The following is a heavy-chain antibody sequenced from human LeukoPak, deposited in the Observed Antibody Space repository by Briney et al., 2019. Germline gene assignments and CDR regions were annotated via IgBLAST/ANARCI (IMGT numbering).Heavy chain of an antibody. CDR1: GFTFSSYS. CDR3: ARGRIAAAATLFY. J-gene: IGHJ4*02. V-gene: IGHV3-21*01. D-gene: IGHD6-13*01. Sequence: GGSLRLSCAASGFTFSSYSMNWVRQAPGKGLEWVSSISSSSSYIYYADSVKGRFTISRDNAENSLYLQMNSLRAEDTAVYYCARGRIAAAATLFYWGQGTLVTVSS. CDR2: ISSSSSYI.